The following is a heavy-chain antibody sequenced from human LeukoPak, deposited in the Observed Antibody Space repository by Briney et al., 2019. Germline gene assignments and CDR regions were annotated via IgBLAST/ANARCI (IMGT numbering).Heavy chain of an antibody. D-gene: IGHD5-12*01. CDR2: IIPIFATA. CDR1: GGTFSSYA. V-gene: IGHV1-69*13. J-gene: IGHJ6*02. Sequence: EASVKVSCKASGGTFSSYAISWVRQAPGQGLEWMGGIIPIFATANYAQKFQGRVTITADESTSTAYMELSSLRSEDTAVYYCARGSYDSYYYGMDVWGQGTTVTVSS. CDR3: ARGSYDSYYYGMDV.